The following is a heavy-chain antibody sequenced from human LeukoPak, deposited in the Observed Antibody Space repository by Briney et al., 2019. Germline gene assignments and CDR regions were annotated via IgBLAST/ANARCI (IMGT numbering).Heavy chain of an antibody. V-gene: IGHV1-2*02. CDR1: GYTFTAYY. D-gene: IGHD6-19*01. CDR2: MNPNSGGT. J-gene: IGHJ4*02. CDR3: ARQGSNSSGWYPVDD. Sequence: GASVKVSCKTSGYTFTAYYIHWLRQAPRQGLEWMGWMNPNSGGTKYAQTFQGRVTLTRDTSISTAYLELSSLTSDDTAVYFCARQGSNSSGWYPVDDWGQGTLVTVSS.